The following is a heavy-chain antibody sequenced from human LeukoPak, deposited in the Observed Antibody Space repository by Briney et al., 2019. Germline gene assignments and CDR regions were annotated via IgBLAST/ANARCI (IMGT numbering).Heavy chain of an antibody. CDR3: AKDRGGAYSSGWYYFDY. J-gene: IGHJ4*02. D-gene: IGHD6-19*01. CDR1: GFXFSSYA. Sequence: GGSLRLSCAASGFXFSSYAISWVRQAPGKGLEWVSGISGSGGSTYYADSVKGRFTISRDNSKNTLYLQMNSLRAEDTAVYYCAKDRGGAYSSGWYYFDYWGQGTLVTVSS. CDR2: ISGSGGST. V-gene: IGHV3-23*01.